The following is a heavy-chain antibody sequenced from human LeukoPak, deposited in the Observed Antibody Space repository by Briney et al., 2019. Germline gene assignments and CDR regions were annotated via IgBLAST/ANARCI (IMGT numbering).Heavy chain of an antibody. V-gene: IGHV5-51*01. CDR1: GYSFTSYW. J-gene: IGHJ3*02. D-gene: IGHD3-22*01. Sequence: GESLKISCKGSGYSFTSYWIGWVRQMPGKGLECMGIIYPGDSDTRYSPSFQGQVTISADKSISTAYLQWSSLKASDTAMYYCASLTYYYDSSGYSREDAFDIWGQGTMVTVSS. CDR2: IYPGDSDT. CDR3: ASLTYYYDSSGYSREDAFDI.